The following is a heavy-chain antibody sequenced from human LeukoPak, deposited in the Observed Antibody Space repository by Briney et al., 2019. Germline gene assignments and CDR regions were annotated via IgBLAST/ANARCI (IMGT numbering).Heavy chain of an antibody. V-gene: IGHV4-39*07. Sequence: SETLSLTCTVSGGSISSSSYYWGWIRQPPGKGLEWIGSIYYSGSTYYNPSLKSRVTISVDTSKNQFSLKLSSVTAADTAVYYCARKRRRGGYDFNWFDPWGQGTLVTVSS. J-gene: IGHJ5*02. D-gene: IGHD5-12*01. CDR2: IYYSGST. CDR3: ARKRRRGGYDFNWFDP. CDR1: GGSISSSSYY.